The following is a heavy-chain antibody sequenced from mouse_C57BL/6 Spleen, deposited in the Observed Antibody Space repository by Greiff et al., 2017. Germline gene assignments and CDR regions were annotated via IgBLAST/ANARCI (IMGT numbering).Heavy chain of an antibody. V-gene: IGHV1-52*01. CDR3: ARNSNYVGYYAMDD. J-gene: IGHJ4*01. CDR2: IDPSDSET. CDR1: GYTFTSYW. Sequence: QVQLQQPGAELVRPGSSVKLSCKASGYTFTSYWMHWVKQRPIQGLEWIGNIDPSDSETHYNQKFKDKATLTVDKSSSTAYMQLSSLTSEDSAVYYCARNSNYVGYYAMDDWGQGTSVTVSS. D-gene: IGHD2-5*01.